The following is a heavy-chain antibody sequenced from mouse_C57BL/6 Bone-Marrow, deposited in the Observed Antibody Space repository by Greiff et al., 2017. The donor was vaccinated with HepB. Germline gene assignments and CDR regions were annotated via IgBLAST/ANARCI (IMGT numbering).Heavy chain of an antibody. CDR1: GYSITSGYY. CDR2: ISYDGSN. V-gene: IGHV3-6*01. D-gene: IGHD1-1*01. J-gene: IGHJ3*01. Sequence: EVQVVESGPGLVKPSQSLSLTCSVTGYSITSGYYWNWIRQFPGNKLEWMGYISYDGSNNYNPSLKNRISITRDTSKNQFFLKLNSVTTEDTATYYCARDPSLITTVVATPWFAYWGQGTLVTVSA. CDR3: ARDPSLITTVVATPWFAY.